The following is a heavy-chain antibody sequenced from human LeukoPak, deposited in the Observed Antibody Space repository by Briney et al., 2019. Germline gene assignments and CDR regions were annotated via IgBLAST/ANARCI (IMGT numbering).Heavy chain of an antibody. V-gene: IGHV3-30*18. CDR2: ISFDGSNR. CDR3: AKDVGGYGAYLGAFDL. J-gene: IGHJ3*01. D-gene: IGHD4-17*01. CDR1: GFTFSSYG. Sequence: GRSLRLSCAASGFTFSSYGIHWVRQAPGKGLEWVAVISFDGSNRYYADSVKGRFTISRDDSKKTLYLQMNTLRPEDTAVYYCAKDVGGYGAYLGAFDLWGQGTLVTVSS.